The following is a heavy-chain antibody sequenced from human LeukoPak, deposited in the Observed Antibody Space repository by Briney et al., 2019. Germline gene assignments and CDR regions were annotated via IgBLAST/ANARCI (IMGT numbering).Heavy chain of an antibody. D-gene: IGHD1-26*01. CDR2: ISSSSSAI. CDR3: ARENWDLVAVPMDV. CDR1: GFSFSTSS. J-gene: IGHJ6*03. V-gene: IGHV3-48*01. Sequence: GGSLRLSCAASGFSFSTSSMNWVRQAPGKGLEWISYISSSSSAIYYADSVKGRFAISRDNAKNSLYLQMNSLRAEDTAIYYCARENWDLVAVPMDVWGKGTTVIVS.